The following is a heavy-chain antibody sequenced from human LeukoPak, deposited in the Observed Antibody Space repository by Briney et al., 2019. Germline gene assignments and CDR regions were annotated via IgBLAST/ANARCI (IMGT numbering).Heavy chain of an antibody. J-gene: IGHJ5*02. Sequence: GGSLRLSCAASGFTFSSYAMHWVRQAPGKGLEWVAVISYDGSNKYYADSVKGRFTISRDNSKNTLYLQMNSLRAEDTAVYYCAKDRGSQQPNWFDPWGQGTLVTVSS. CDR3: AKDRGSQQPNWFDP. CDR1: GFTFSSYA. CDR2: ISYDGSNK. D-gene: IGHD6-13*01. V-gene: IGHV3-30-3*01.